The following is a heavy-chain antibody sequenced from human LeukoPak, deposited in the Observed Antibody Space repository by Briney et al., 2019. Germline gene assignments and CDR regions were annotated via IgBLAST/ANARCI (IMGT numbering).Heavy chain of an antibody. D-gene: IGHD1-1*01. J-gene: IGHJ4*02. V-gene: IGHV1-2*02. Sequence: ASVKVSCKASGYTFTGYYMHWVRQAPGQGLEWMGWINPNSGATLYAQKFQGRVTMTRGMSINTAYMELSSLRSDDTAVYYCTRAKRVIFDYWGQGTLVTVSS. CDR2: INPNSGAT. CDR3: TRAKRVIFDY. CDR1: GYTFTGYY.